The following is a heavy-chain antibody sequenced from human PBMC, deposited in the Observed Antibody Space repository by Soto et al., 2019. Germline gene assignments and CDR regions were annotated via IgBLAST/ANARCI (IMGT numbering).Heavy chain of an antibody. J-gene: IGHJ6*02. CDR3: GRDPAEVGYRGLDV. CDR2: IKEDGSKK. V-gene: IGHV3-7*01. Sequence: PGGSLRLSCAASGFTFSSSWMTWVRQAPGKGLAWVSNIKEDGSKKYYVDSVKGRFTISRDNTNESLYLQMNSLRAEDTAVYYCGRDPAEVGYRGLDVWGQGTPVTVSS. CDR1: GFTFSSSW. D-gene: IGHD2-15*01.